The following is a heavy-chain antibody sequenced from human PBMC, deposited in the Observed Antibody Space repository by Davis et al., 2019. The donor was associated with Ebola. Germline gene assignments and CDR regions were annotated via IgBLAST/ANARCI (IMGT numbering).Heavy chain of an antibody. CDR3: AREVGAVAENYFDY. Sequence: GESLKISCAASGFTFTTYWMSWVRQAPGKGLEWLANINQDGSEKQYVDSVKGRFTISRDNAKNTLDLQMNSLRAEDTAVYYCAREVGAVAENYFDYWGQGTLVTVSS. V-gene: IGHV3-7*01. CDR1: GFTFTTYW. J-gene: IGHJ4*02. CDR2: INQDGSEK. D-gene: IGHD6-19*01.